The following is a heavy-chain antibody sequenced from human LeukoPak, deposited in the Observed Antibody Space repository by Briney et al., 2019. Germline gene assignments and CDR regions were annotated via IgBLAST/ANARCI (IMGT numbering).Heavy chain of an antibody. CDR3: ARDPSPRTSYYYYYMDV. J-gene: IGHJ6*03. CDR2: ISSFSGYI. Sequence: PGRSLRLSCAASGFTFSTYSMNWVRQAPGKGLEWVSSISSFSGYIYYADSVKGRFTISRDNAKNSLHLQMNSLRVEDTAVYYCARDPSPRTSYYYYYMDVWGKGTTVTVSS. V-gene: IGHV3-21*01. D-gene: IGHD2-2*01. CDR1: GFTFSTYS.